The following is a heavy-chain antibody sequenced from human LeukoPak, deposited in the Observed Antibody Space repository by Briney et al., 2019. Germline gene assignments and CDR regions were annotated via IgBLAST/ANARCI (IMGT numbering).Heavy chain of an antibody. CDR3: ARPRYCSSISCYFHAFDV. J-gene: IGHJ3*01. CDR1: EFTFRSYA. D-gene: IGHD2-2*01. CDR2: ISGSGDST. Sequence: PGGSLRLSCAASEFTFRSYAMNWVRQATGKGLEWVSGISGSGDSTYYAGSVKGRFTISRDNSKNTLYLQMNSLRAEDTAVYYCARPRYCSSISCYFHAFDVWGQGTMVTVSS. V-gene: IGHV3-23*01.